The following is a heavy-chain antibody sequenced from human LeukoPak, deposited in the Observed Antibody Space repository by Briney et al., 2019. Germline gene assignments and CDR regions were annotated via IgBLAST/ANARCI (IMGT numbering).Heavy chain of an antibody. D-gene: IGHD6-19*01. CDR2: FDPEDGET. J-gene: IGHJ5*02. CDR3: TTGSSGWYDGWFDP. CDR1: GYTLTELS. V-gene: IGHV1-24*01. Sequence: ASVKVSYKVSGYTLTELSMHWVRQAPGKGLEWMGGFDPEDGETIYAQKFQGRVTMTEDTSTDTAYMELSSLRSEDTAVHYCTTGSSGWYDGWFDPWGQGTLVTVSS.